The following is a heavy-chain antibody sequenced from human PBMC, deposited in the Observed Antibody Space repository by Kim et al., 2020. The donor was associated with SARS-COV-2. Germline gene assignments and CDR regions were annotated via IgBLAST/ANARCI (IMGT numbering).Heavy chain of an antibody. V-gene: IGHV4-59*09. D-gene: IGHD1-26*01. CDR2: ST. Sequence: STNDNPSLKSRVTISVDTSNNQVSLTLSSVTAADTAVYYCARGRWELPYWGQGTLVTVSS. CDR3: ARGRWELPY. J-gene: IGHJ4*02.